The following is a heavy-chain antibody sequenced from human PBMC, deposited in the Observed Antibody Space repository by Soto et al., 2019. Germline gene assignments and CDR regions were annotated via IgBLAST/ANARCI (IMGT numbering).Heavy chain of an antibody. Sequence: SETLSLTCAVSGGSISSGGYSWSWIRQPPGKGLEWIGYVYHSGNPYYNPSLKGRVTISLDRSKNQFSLELGSVTAADTAVYYCARLALVTRIFDYWGQGTLVTVPS. CDR3: ARLALVTRIFDY. J-gene: IGHJ4*02. V-gene: IGHV4-30-2*01. CDR1: GGSISSGGYS. CDR2: VYHSGNP. D-gene: IGHD2-21*02.